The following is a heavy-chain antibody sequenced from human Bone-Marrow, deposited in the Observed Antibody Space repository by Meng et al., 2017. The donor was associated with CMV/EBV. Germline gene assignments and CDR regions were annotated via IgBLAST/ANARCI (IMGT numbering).Heavy chain of an antibody. CDR1: GYTFTGYY. V-gene: IGHV1-2*02. Sequence: ASVKVSCKASGYTFTGYYMHWVRQAPGQGLEWMGWINPNSGGTNYAQKFQGRVTITTDESTSTAYMELSSLRSEDTAVYYCVREGYCSSTSCYGHAFDIWGQGTMVTVSS. D-gene: IGHD2-2*01. J-gene: IGHJ3*02. CDR2: INPNSGGT. CDR3: VREGYCSSTSCYGHAFDI.